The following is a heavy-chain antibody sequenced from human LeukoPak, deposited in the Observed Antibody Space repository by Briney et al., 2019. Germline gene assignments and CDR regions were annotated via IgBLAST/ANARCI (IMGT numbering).Heavy chain of an antibody. CDR1: GFTFSDNT. CDR2: IGRTGIDI. Sequence: PGGSLRLSCAASGFTFSDNTMNWVRQAPGKGLEWVSSIGRTGIDIYYAESVKGRFTISRDNAKNSLYLQMNSLRAEDTAVYYCARDEYGDYHYWGQGTLVTVSS. CDR3: ARDEYGDYHY. D-gene: IGHD4-17*01. J-gene: IGHJ4*02. V-gene: IGHV3-21*01.